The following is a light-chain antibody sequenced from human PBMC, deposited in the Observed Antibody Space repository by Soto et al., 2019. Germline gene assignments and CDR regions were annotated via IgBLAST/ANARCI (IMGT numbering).Light chain of an antibody. V-gene: IGLV1-51*01. J-gene: IGLJ2*01. CDR3: GAWDGILYVVL. CDR2: DNV. CDR1: SANIGNNY. Sequence: QSVLTQPPSVSAAPGQKVTISCSGNSANIGNNYVSWYQQFPGTAPKLVIYDNVRRPSEIPDRFSGSKSGTSATLDITGLQTGDEADYYCGAWDGILYVVLFGGGTKVTVL.